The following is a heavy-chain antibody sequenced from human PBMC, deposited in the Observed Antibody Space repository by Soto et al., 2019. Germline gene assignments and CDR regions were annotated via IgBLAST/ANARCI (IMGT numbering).Heavy chain of an antibody. D-gene: IGHD6-13*01. CDR3: ARDSLGIAGRNDAFDI. Sequence: SETLSLTCTVSGGSISSGGYYWSWIRQHPGKGLEWIGYIYYSGSTYYNTSLKRRVTISADTSKNQFSMKLSSVTAADTAVYYCARDSLGIAGRNDAFDIWGQGTMVTVSS. CDR2: IYYSGST. V-gene: IGHV4-31*03. CDR1: GGSISSGGYY. J-gene: IGHJ3*02.